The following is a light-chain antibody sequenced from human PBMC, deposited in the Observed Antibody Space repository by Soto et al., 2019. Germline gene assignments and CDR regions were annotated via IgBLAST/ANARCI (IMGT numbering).Light chain of an antibody. CDR3: QSYDRSLSAYV. CDR1: SSKIGAGYD. J-gene: IGLJ1*01. CDR2: DNN. V-gene: IGLV1-40*01. Sequence: QSVLTQPPSVSGAPGQRGTISCTGSSSKIGAGYDVHWYQQLPGTAPKLLIYDNNNRPSGVPDRFSNSKSVTSASLAITGLHAEEEADYDCQSYDRSLSAYVFGTGTKLTVL.